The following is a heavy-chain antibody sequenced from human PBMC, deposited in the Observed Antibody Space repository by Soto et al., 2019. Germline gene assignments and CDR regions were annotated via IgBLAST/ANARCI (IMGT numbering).Heavy chain of an antibody. CDR1: GGSFSGYY. V-gene: IGHV4-34*01. CDR2: INHSGST. Sequence: QVQLQQWGAGLLKPSETLSLTCAVYGGSFSGYYWSWIRQPPGKGLEWIGEINHSGSTNYNPSLKSRVTISVDTSKNQFSLKLSSVTAADTAVYYCARGIPIFGVVITYYFDYWGQGTLVTVSS. J-gene: IGHJ4*02. D-gene: IGHD3-3*01. CDR3: ARGIPIFGVVITYYFDY.